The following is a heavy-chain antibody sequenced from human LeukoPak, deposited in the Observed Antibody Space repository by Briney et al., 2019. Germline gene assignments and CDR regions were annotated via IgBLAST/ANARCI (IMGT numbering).Heavy chain of an antibody. V-gene: IGHV4-61*03. CDR2: IFYSGST. CDR1: GGPIDAISVYD. J-gene: IGHJ2*01. D-gene: IGHD6-19*01. Sequence: PSETLSLTCTVSGGPIDAISVYDWSWIRQPPGKGLEWIGYIFYSGSTNYNPSLRSRVAISVDTSKKHISLKLSSVTAADTAVYYCARDSRSIAVAGQYWYFDLWGRGTLVTVSS. CDR3: ARDSRSIAVAGQYWYFDL.